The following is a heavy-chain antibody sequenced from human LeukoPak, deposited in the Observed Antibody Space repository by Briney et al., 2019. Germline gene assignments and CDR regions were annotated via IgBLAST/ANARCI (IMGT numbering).Heavy chain of an antibody. CDR1: GFTFSSYG. D-gene: IGHD5-12*01. CDR3: ARVKWPYYYYGMDV. CDR2: ISYDGSNK. V-gene: IGHV3-30*03. J-gene: IGHJ6*02. Sequence: GRSLRLSCAASGFTFSSYGMHWVRQAPGKGLEWVAVISYDGSNKYYADSVKGRFTISRDNSKNTLYLQMNSLRAEDTAVYYCARVKWPYYYYGMDVWGQGTTVTVSS.